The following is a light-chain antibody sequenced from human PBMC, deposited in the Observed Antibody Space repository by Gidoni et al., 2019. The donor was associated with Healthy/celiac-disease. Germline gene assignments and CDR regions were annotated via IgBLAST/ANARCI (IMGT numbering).Light chain of an antibody. V-gene: IGLV1-47*01. Sequence: QSVLTQPPSASGTPGQMVTISCSGSSSNIGRNYVYWYQQLPGTAPKLLRYRNKQRPSGVPYLFLGSKAGPSASLALRGPRSEDDADFYCAAWDDSLSGLVFGRGTKLTVL. J-gene: IGLJ3*02. CDR1: SSNIGRNY. CDR2: RNK. CDR3: AAWDDSLSGLV.